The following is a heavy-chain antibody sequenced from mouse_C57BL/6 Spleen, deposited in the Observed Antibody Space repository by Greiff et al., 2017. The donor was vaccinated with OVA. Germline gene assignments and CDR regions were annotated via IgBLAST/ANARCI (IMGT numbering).Heavy chain of an antibody. Sequence: QVQLQQPGAELVKPGASVKMSCKASGYTFTSYWITWVKQRPGQGLEWIGDIYPGSGSTNYNEKFKSKATLTVDTSSSTAYMQLSSLTPEDSAVYYCARRGRSYAMDYWGQGTSVTVSS. CDR1: GYTFTSYW. J-gene: IGHJ4*01. V-gene: IGHV1-55*01. CDR2: IYPGSGST. CDR3: ARRGRSYAMDY.